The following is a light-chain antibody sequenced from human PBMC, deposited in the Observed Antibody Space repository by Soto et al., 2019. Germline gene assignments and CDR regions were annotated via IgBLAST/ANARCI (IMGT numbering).Light chain of an antibody. V-gene: IGKV3-20*01. CDR1: QSVSSNY. CDR3: QQYGSSPIT. J-gene: IGKJ5*01. Sequence: IVLTQSPGTLSLSPGERGTLSCRASQSVSSNYLAWYQQKPGQAPRLLIYRTSTRPAAIPDRFSGSGSGTDFTLTISRLEPEDFAVYYCQQYGSSPITFGQGTRLEIK. CDR2: RTS.